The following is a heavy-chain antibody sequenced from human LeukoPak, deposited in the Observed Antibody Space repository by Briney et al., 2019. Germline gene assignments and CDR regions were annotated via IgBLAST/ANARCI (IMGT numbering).Heavy chain of an antibody. V-gene: IGHV3-33*01. Sequence: GGSLRLSCAASGFTFSSYGMHWVRQAPGKGLEWVAVIWYDGSNKYYADSVKGRFTISRDNSKNTLYLQMNSLRAEDTAVYYCARHLIEGVERYYYYSGMDVGGKGTT. CDR3: ARHLIEGVERYYYYSGMDV. CDR1: GFTFSSYG. J-gene: IGHJ6*04. D-gene: IGHD1-1*01. CDR2: IWYDGSNK.